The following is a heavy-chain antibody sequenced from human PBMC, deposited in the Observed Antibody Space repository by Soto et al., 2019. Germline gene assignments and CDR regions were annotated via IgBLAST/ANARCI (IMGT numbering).Heavy chain of an antibody. Sequence: EVQLVESGGGLVQPGRSLRLSCAASGFTFDDYAMHWVRQAPGKGLEWVSGISWNSGSIGYADPVKGRFIISRDNAKNSLYLQMNSLRAEDTALYYCAKDPRDIVVVVAAGWFDPWGQGTLVTVSS. J-gene: IGHJ5*02. V-gene: IGHV3-9*01. CDR3: AKDPRDIVVVVAAGWFDP. D-gene: IGHD2-15*01. CDR1: GFTFDDYA. CDR2: ISWNSGSI.